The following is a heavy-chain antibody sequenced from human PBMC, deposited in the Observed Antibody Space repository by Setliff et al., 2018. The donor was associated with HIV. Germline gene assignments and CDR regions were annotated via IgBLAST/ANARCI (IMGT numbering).Heavy chain of an antibody. CDR2: INPSDGST. J-gene: IGHJ6*03. D-gene: IGHD6-13*01. Sequence: GASVKVSCKASGDTFTNFYIHWVRQAPGQGLEWLGMINPSDGSTTYAQKFQGRVTLTSNTSISTAYMQLSSLTSEDTAVYYCARATPSIVAAGDYYHFYMDVWGKGSTVTVSS. CDR3: ARATPSIVAAGDYYHFYMDV. CDR1: GDTFTNFY. V-gene: IGHV1-46*01.